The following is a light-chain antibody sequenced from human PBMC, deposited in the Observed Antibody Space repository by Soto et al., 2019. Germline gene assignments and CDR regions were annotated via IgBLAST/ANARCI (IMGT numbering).Light chain of an antibody. Sequence: EIVLTQSPATLSLSLGERATLSCRASQSVENYLAWYQQEPGQAPRLLIYDVSNRATGTPARFSGSGSGTDFTLSISSLEPEDFAVYYCQQRSNRPRFTFGPGTKVDI. CDR1: QSVENY. CDR2: DVS. CDR3: QQRSNRPRFT. V-gene: IGKV3-11*01. J-gene: IGKJ3*01.